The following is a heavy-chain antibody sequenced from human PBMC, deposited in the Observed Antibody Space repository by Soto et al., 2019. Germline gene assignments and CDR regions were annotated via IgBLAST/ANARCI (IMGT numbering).Heavy chain of an antibody. CDR1: GFIFSSYA. Sequence: EVQLLESGGGLVQPGGSLRLSCAASGFIFSSYAMSWVRQGPGKGLEWVSAISGSGGSTYYADSVKGRFTISRDNSQNTLDLQMNNLRAEDTAVYYCAKDPHSSSWSYNWFDPWGQGTLVTVSS. CDR2: ISGSGGST. J-gene: IGHJ5*02. CDR3: AKDPHSSSWSYNWFDP. V-gene: IGHV3-23*01. D-gene: IGHD6-13*01.